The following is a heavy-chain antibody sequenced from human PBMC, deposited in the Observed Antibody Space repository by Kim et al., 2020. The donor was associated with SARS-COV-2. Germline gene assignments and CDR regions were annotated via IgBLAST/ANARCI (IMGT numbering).Heavy chain of an antibody. CDR2: MYYSGSS. V-gene: IGHV4-39*01. D-gene: IGHD4-17*01. CDR1: GGSISSSSYY. CDR3: ARHLGDYLSPMTS. J-gene: IGHJ4*02. Sequence: SQTLSLTCTVSGGSISSSSYYWGWIRQPPGKGLEWIGNMYYSGSSYYNPSLKSRVTISVDTSKNQFSLKLSSVTAADTAVYYCARHLGDYLSPMTSWGQGTLVTVSS.